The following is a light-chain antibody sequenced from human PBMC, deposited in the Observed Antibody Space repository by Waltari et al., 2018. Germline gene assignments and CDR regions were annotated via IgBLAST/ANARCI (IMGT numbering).Light chain of an antibody. CDR3: QHYYAYWA. CDR2: KAS. J-gene: IGKJ1*01. Sequence: DIQMTQSPSTLSASVGDRVTITCRASQNITTSLAWYQQKPGKAPNLQIYKASTLENGVPSRFTGSGSGTEFTLTISSLQADDLATYYCQHYYAYWAFGQGTKVEIK. CDR1: QNITTS. V-gene: IGKV1-5*03.